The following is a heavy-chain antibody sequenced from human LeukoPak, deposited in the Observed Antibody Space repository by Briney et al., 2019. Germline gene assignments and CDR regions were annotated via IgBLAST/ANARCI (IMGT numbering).Heavy chain of an antibody. CDR3: ARSHSVWTSFDY. V-gene: IGHV4-59*01. J-gene: IGHJ4*02. Sequence: KPSETLSLTCTVSGGSISSYYWSWIRQPPGKGLEWIGYIYYSGSTNYNPSLKSRVTISVDTSKNQFSLKLSSVTAADTAVYYCARSHSVWTSFDYWGQGTLDTVSS. D-gene: IGHD3/OR15-3a*01. CDR2: IYYSGST. CDR1: GGSISSYY.